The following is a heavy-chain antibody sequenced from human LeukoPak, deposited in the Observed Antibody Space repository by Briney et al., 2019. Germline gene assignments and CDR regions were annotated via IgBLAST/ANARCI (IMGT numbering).Heavy chain of an antibody. J-gene: IGHJ6*03. CDR2: IRYDGSNK. V-gene: IGHV3-30*02. CDR3: AKGPFNPYYYYYYMDV. Sequence: PGGSLRLSCAASGFTFSSYGMHWVRQAPGKGLEWVAFIRYDGSNKYYADSVKGRFTISRDNSKNTLYLQMNSLRAEDTAVYYCAKGPFNPYYYYYYMDVWGKGTTVTVSS. CDR1: GFTFSSYG.